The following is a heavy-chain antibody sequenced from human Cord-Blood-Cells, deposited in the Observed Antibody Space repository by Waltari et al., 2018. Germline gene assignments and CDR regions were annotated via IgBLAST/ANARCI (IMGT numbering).Heavy chain of an antibody. Sequence: QVQLVESGGGVVQPGRSLRLSCAASGFTFSSYGMHWVRQAPGKGLEWVAVISYEGSNKYYADSVKGRFTISRDNSKNTLYLQMNSLRAEDTAVYYCAKVLDPYSSSSAFDIWGQGTMVTVSS. V-gene: IGHV3-30*18. CDR3: AKVLDPYSSSSAFDI. D-gene: IGHD6-6*01. J-gene: IGHJ3*02. CDR1: GFTFSSYG. CDR2: ISYEGSNK.